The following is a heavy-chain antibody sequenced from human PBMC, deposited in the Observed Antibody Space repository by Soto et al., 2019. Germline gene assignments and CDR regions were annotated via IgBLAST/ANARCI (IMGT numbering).Heavy chain of an antibody. CDR3: ARQGFGELHGLVVV. Sequence: TVPHGSRSRDCCSSSLQPPRKEKDRVGYIKYSGGTFYNPALKSRVTMSVDTSTNQYSLMVNSVTATDTAVYYCARQGFGELHGLVVVGRQGTTVT. D-gene: IGHD3-10*01. CDR2: IKYSGGT. J-gene: IGHJ6*02. CDR1: HGSRSRDC. V-gene: IGHV4-59*08.